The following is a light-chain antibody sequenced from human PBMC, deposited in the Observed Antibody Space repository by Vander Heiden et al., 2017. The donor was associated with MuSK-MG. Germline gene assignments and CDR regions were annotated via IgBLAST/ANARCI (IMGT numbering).Light chain of an antibody. CDR1: SSDVGGYNY. CDR3: GSYAGSYTSRLEV. CDR2: DGS. J-gene: IGLJ1*01. Sequence: QSALTQPRSVSGSPGQSVTISCTGTSSDVGGYNYVSWYQQHPGKAPKLMIYDGSKRPSGVPDRFSGSKSGNTASLTISGLQAEDEADYYCGSYAGSYTSRLEVFGTGTKVTVL. V-gene: IGLV2-11*01.